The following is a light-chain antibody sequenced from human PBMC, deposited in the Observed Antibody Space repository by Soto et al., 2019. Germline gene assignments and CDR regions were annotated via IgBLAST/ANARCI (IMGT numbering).Light chain of an antibody. CDR1: QSVRSN. V-gene: IGKV3-11*01. Sequence: EILLTQSPATLSLSPGERATLSCRASQSVRSNLVWYQQKPGRAPRLLIYKTSIRAAGIPARFSASGSGTDFTLTITRLEPEDFAVYHCQQYDGQPRTFGQGTKVDIK. J-gene: IGKJ1*01. CDR3: QQYDGQPRT. CDR2: KTS.